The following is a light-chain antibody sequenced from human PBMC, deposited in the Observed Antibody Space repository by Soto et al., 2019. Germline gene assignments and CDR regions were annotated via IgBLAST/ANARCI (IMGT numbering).Light chain of an antibody. CDR3: QQYGSSPRT. Sequence: EIVLTQSPGTLSLSPGEGTTLSCRASQSISSSYLAWYQQKPGQAPRLLIYGVSTRATGIPDRFSGSGSGTDLTLTISRLEPEDFAVYYCQQYGSSPRTFGQGTKLEIK. V-gene: IGKV3-20*01. CDR2: GVS. J-gene: IGKJ2*01. CDR1: QSISSSY.